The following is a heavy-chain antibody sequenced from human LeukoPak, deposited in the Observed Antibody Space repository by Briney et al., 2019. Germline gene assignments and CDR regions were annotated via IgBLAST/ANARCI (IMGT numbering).Heavy chain of an antibody. CDR1: GLTFSDYY. J-gene: IGHJ3*02. V-gene: IGHV3-11*05. CDR3: ARGRSGYGPFDAFDI. Sequence: PGGSLRHFCAASGLTFSDYYMSWIRQAPGKGLEWVSYISSSSSYTNYADSVKGRFTISRDNAKNSLYLQMNSLRAEDTAVYYCARGRSGYGPFDAFDIWGEGTWVTVSS. CDR2: ISSSSSYT. D-gene: IGHD3-22*01.